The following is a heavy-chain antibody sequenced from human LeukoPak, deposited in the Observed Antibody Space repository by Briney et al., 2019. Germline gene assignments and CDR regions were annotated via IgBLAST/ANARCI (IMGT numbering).Heavy chain of an antibody. CDR1: GGSFSGYY. D-gene: IGHD2-15*01. V-gene: IGHV4-34*01. CDR3: VRGLGGSCSDY. Sequence: SETLSLTCAVYGGSFSGYYWSWIRQPPGKGLEWIGEINHSGSTNYNPSLKSRVTISVDTSKNQFSLKLSSVTAADTAVYYCVRGLGGSCSDYWGQGTLVTVSS. J-gene: IGHJ4*02. CDR2: INHSGST.